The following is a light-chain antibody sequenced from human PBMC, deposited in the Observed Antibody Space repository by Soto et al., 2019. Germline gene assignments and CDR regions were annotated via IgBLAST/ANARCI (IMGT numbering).Light chain of an antibody. CDR1: QSVSTNS. Sequence: EIVLTQSPGTLSLSPGERATLSCRASQSVSTNSLVWYQQKPGQAPRLLIYAESNSANGIPYRYSGGGSGKDFTLTIRRLEPEYFSVYYYQQYQYGGSPLFSFGLGTKVDIK. CDR2: AES. V-gene: IGKV3-20*01. J-gene: IGKJ3*01. CDR3: QQYQYGGSPLFS.